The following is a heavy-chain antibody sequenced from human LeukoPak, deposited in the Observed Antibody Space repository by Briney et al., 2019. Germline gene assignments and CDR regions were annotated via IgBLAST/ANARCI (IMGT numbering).Heavy chain of an antibody. CDR2: ISFHGTDS. Sequence: GGSLRLSCAASGFTFISYAIHWVRQAPGKGLEWVAVISFHGTDSFYADSVKGRFTISRDNSKNTLYLQMSSLRADDTAVYYCARESNDVSGFHFDYWGQGTLVTVSS. J-gene: IGHJ4*02. V-gene: IGHV3-30*04. D-gene: IGHD3-22*01. CDR3: ARESNDVSGFHFDY. CDR1: GFTFISYA.